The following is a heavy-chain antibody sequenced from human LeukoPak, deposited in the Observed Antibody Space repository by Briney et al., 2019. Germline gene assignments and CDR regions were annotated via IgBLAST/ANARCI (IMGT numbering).Heavy chain of an antibody. CDR3: AKGSVDIVAVNWFDP. D-gene: IGHD5-12*01. CDR1: GFTFSSYA. CDR2: IGGSDGRT. Sequence: QAGGSLRLSCAASGFTFSSYAMSWVRQAPGKGLEWVSVIGGSDGRTYYADSVKGRFTVSRDNSKNTVYLQLNNLRAEDTAVYYCAKGSVDIVAVNWFDPWGQGTLVTVSS. V-gene: IGHV3-23*01. J-gene: IGHJ5*02.